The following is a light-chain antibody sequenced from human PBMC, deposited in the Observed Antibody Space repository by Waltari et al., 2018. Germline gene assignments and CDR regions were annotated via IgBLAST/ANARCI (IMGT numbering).Light chain of an antibody. CDR2: RAS. V-gene: IGKV4-1*01. CDR1: QSVVFSSNNKNY. Sequence: IVLTQSPDYLPVSLGERATITRQSSQSVVFSSNNKNYLAWYQQKPGQPPKLLITRASTRESGVPDRFSGSGSETDFTLNISSLQDEDVAVYYCQQCYTFPYTFGQGTKLEIK. CDR3: QQCYTFPYT. J-gene: IGKJ2*01.